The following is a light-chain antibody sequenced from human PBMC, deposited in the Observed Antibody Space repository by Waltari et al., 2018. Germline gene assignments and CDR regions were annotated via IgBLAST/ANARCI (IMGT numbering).Light chain of an antibody. J-gene: IGLJ1*01. V-gene: IGLV3-21*03. CDR1: TIGGKG. CDR2: DDS. CDR3: QVWDSSSEHYV. Sequence: SYVLTQPPSVSVAPGKTSKIPCGGNTIGGKGVHGYPQRPGQAPVLVVYDDSDRPSGIPERFSGSNSGNTATLTISRVEAGDEADYYCQVWDSSSEHYVFGTGTRVTVL.